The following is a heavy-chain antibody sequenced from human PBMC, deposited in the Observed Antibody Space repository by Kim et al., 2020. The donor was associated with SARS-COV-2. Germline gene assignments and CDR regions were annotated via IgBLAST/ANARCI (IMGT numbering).Heavy chain of an antibody. J-gene: IGHJ4*02. Sequence: YADSWGGRFTISRENPKNTLYLQMDSLRVEDAAVYYCVTAAQIVAQDRNYWGQGTLVTVSS. V-gene: IGHV3-23*01. CDR3: VTAAQIVAQDRNY. D-gene: IGHD3-22*01.